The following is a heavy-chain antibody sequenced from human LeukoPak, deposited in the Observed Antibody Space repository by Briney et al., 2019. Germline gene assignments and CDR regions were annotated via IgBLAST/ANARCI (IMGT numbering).Heavy chain of an antibody. V-gene: IGHV1-69*06. D-gene: IGHD1-26*01. CDR2: IIPIFGTA. CDR3: ARAPPARYSGSYYSDY. J-gene: IGHJ4*02. CDR1: GGTFSSCA. Sequence: SVKVSCKASGGTFSSCAISWVRQAPGQGLEWMGGIIPIFGTANYAQKFQGRVTITADKSTSTAYMELSSLRSEDTAVYYCARAPPARYSGSYYSDYWGQGTLVTVSS.